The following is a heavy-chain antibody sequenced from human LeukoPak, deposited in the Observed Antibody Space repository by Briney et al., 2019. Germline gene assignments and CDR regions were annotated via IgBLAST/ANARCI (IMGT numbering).Heavy chain of an antibody. CDR2: ISDNGGST. D-gene: IGHD2-15*01. V-gene: IGHV3-23*01. CDR1: GFTFSNYA. Sequence: GGSLRLSCAASGFTFSNYAMSWVRQAPGKGLEWVSSISDNGGSTYYADSVKGRFTISRDNSKNTLYLQMNSLRAEDTAVYYCATPRGIVVVVAAPSFDSWGQGTLVTVSS. CDR3: ATPRGIVVVVAAPSFDS. J-gene: IGHJ4*02.